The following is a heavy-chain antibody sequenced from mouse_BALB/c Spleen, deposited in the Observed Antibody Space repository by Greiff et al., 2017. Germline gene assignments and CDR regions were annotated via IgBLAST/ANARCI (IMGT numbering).Heavy chain of an antibody. Sequence: EVQLQESGPGLVKPSQSLSLTCSVTGYSITSGYYWNWIRQFPGNKLEWMGYISYDGSNNYNPSLKNRISITRDTSKNQFFLKLNSVTTEDTATYYCARVGYDVGFDYWGQGTTLTVSS. J-gene: IGHJ2*01. V-gene: IGHV3-6*02. D-gene: IGHD2-14*01. CDR2: ISYDGSN. CDR3: ARVGYDVGFDY. CDR1: GYSITSGYY.